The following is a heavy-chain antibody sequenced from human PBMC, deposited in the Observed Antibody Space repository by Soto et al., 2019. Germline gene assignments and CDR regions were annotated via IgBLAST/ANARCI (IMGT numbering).Heavy chain of an antibody. Sequence: TLSLTCTVSGGSISSGGYYWSWIRQHPGKGLEWIGYIYYSGSTYYNPSLKSRVTISVDTSKNQFSLKLSSVTAADTAVYYCARGPRYPLPNTWFDPWGQGTLVTVSS. V-gene: IGHV4-31*03. CDR1: GGSISSGGYY. D-gene: IGHD2-2*01. CDR2: IYYSGST. CDR3: ARGPRYPLPNTWFDP. J-gene: IGHJ5*02.